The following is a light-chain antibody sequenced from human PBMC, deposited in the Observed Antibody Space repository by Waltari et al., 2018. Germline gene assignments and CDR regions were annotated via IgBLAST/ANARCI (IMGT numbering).Light chain of an antibody. Sequence: QSVLTQPPSVTAAPGQKVSISCSGSSSNIGNSDVSWYQQVPGTAPKLLIFETNLRPSGIPDRFSGSKSGTSATLGITGLQTGDEANYYCGTWDTSLSAGVFGGGTKLTVL. V-gene: IGLV1-51*02. CDR2: ETN. J-gene: IGLJ3*02. CDR1: SSNIGNSD. CDR3: GTWDTSLSAGV.